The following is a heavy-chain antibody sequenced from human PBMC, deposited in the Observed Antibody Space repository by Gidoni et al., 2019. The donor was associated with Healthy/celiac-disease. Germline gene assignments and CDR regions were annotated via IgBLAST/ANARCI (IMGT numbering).Heavy chain of an antibody. CDR3: ARSGAYGSGSYGNWFDP. J-gene: IGHJ5*02. CDR1: GGSISSSSYY. D-gene: IGHD3-10*01. CDR2: IHYSGRT. Sequence: QLQLQESGPGLVKPSETLSLTCTVSGGSISSSSYYWGWIRQPPGKGLEWIGSIHYSGRTYYNPSLKSRVTISVDTSKNQFSLKLSPVTAADTAVYYCARSGAYGSGSYGNWFDPWGQGTLVTVSS. V-gene: IGHV4-39*01.